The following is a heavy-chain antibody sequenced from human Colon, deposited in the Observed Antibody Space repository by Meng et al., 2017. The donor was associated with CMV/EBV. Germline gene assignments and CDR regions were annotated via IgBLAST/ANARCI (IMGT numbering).Heavy chain of an antibody. CDR1: GYTFTRYD. CDR2: MNPLSGKT. V-gene: IGHV1-8*01. D-gene: IGHD2-21*02. Sequence: SVKVSCEASGYTFTRYDINWVRRAAGQGLEWMGWMNPLSGKTAYAQKFQGRVTMTRNTSINVAYMELTSLTSDDTAVYYCARGLLFWGQGALVTVSS. CDR3: ARGLLF. J-gene: IGHJ4*02.